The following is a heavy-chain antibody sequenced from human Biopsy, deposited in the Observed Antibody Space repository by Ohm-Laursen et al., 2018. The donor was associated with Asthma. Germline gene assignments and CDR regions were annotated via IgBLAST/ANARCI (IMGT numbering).Heavy chain of an antibody. CDR1: GFSLSNARMG. D-gene: IGHD3-22*01. CDR2: IFSNDAK. CDR3: ARVHYYDSTGYGADS. V-gene: IGHV2-26*01. J-gene: IGHJ4*02. Sequence: TQTLTLTYTVSGFSLSNARMGVSWIRQPPGKALEWLGHIFSNDAKAYSTSLKSRLTISKDTSKGQVVLTMTNMNPVDTATYYCARVHYYDSTGYGADSWGPGTLVTVSS.